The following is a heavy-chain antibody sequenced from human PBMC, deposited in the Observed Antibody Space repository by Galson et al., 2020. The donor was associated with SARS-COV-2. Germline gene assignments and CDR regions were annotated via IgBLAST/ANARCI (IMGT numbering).Heavy chain of an antibody. CDR1: GFTFSSYA. D-gene: IGHD2-15*01. Sequence: GGSLRLSCAPPGFTFSSYAIHWVRQAPGKGLEWVAVISYDGSKKYYADSVKGRFTISRDNSKTTLYLQMNSVRAEDTAVYYGARETGYCRGGSCYSIGYFDYWGQGTLVTVSS. CDR2: ISYDGSKK. V-gene: IGHV3-30-3*01. CDR3: ARETGYCRGGSCYSIGYFDY. J-gene: IGHJ4*02.